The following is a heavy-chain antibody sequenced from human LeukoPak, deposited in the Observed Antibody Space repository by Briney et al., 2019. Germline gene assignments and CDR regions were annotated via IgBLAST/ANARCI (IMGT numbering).Heavy chain of an antibody. V-gene: IGHV4-34*01. Sequence: SETLSLTCADYGGSFSGYYWSWIRQPPGKGLEWIGEINHSGSTNYNPSLKSRVTISVDTSKNQFSLRLSSVTAADTAVYYCARRSDYYVDYWGQGTLVTVSS. CDR1: GGSFSGYY. CDR2: INHSGST. CDR3: ARRSDYYVDY. J-gene: IGHJ4*02. D-gene: IGHD2-21*02.